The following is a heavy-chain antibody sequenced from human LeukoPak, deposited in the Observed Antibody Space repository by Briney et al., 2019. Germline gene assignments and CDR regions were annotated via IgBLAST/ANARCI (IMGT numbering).Heavy chain of an antibody. V-gene: IGHV3-64*01. D-gene: IGHD1-26*01. Sequence: GGSLRLSCAASGFTFSSYAMHWVRQAPGKGLEYVSAISSNGGSTYYANSVKGRFTISRDNSKNTLYLQMGSLRAEDMAVYYCARVDRRSYYGVWGQGTLVTVSS. J-gene: IGHJ4*02. CDR1: GFTFSSYA. CDR2: ISSNGGST. CDR3: ARVDRRSYYGV.